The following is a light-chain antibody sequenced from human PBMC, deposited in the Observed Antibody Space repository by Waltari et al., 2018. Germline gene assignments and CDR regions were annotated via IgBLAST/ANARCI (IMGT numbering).Light chain of an antibody. CDR2: DVT. V-gene: IGLV2-8*01. CDR3: SSYAGSNIVI. CDR1: SSDVGGYNY. Sequence: QSALTQPPSASGSPGQSVTISCTGTSSDVGGYNYVSWYQQYPGKAPQLMIYDVTKRPSGLPVRFSGSKSGNTASLTVSGLQADDEAEYYCSSYAGSNIVIFGGGTKLTVL. J-gene: IGLJ2*01.